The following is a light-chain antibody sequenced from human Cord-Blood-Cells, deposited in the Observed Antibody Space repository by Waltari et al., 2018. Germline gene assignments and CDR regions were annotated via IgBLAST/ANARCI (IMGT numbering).Light chain of an antibody. CDR1: QSISSY. CDR2: AAS. Sequence: DIQMTQYPSSLSASVGDRVTITCRASQSISSYLNWYQQKPVKAPKLLIYAASSLQSGVPSRFSGSGSGTDFTLTISSLQPEDFATYYCQQSYSTLYTFGQGTKLEIK. CDR3: QQSYSTLYT. J-gene: IGKJ2*01. V-gene: IGKV1-39*01.